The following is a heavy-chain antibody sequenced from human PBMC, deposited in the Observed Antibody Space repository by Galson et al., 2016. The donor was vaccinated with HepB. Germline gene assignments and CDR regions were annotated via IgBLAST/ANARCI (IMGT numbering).Heavy chain of an antibody. CDR3: AKEDQGMRGETTAWCY. J-gene: IGHJ4*02. V-gene: IGHV3-23*01. CDR1: GFTLRSYA. D-gene: IGHD4-17*01. Sequence: SLRLSCAASGFTLRSYAMGWVRQAPGRGLEWLSNISAGGRGTYYADSVTGRFTISRDNSKGMVYLQLNNLRGEDTAIYYCAKEDQGMRGETTAWCYRGRGTLVPVSS. CDR2: ISAGGRGT.